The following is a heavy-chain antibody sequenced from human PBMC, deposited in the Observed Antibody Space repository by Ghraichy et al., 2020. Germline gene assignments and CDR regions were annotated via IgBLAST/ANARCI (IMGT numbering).Heavy chain of an antibody. J-gene: IGHJ4*01. V-gene: IGHV3-30*02. Sequence: GGSLRLSCAASGFTFSSYGMHWVRQAPGKGLEWVAFIRYDGSNRYYVDSVKGRFTISRDNSKNTLYLQMNSLRAEDTAVYYCAKDRDIVVVPAALNFDYWGHATPVTVSS. CDR1: GFTFSSYG. CDR2: IRYDGSNR. D-gene: IGHD2-2*01. CDR3: AKDRDIVVVPAALNFDY.